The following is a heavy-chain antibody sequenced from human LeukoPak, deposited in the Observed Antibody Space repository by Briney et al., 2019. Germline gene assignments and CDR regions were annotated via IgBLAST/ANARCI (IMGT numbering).Heavy chain of an antibody. Sequence: GGSLRLSCVASGFSFDSYWMNWVRQAPGRGLEWVADINHDATEKYYVDSVKGRFTISRDNAKKSLYLQMNRLRADDTAVYHCARVRSAAAGPLDYWGQGTLVTVSS. CDR1: GFSFDSYW. J-gene: IGHJ4*02. D-gene: IGHD6-13*01. CDR3: ARVRSAAAGPLDY. V-gene: IGHV3-7*01. CDR2: INHDATEK.